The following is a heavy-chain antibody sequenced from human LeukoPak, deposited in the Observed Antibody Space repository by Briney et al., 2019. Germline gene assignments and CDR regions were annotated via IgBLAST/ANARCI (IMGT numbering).Heavy chain of an antibody. V-gene: IGHV3-53*04. Sequence: PGGSLRLSCAASGFTFSSYEMSWVRQAPGKGLEWVSVIYSGGSTYYADSVKGRFTISRHNSKNTLYLQMDSLRDEDTAVYYCARGDFWSGYYTGLYWGQGTLVTVSS. J-gene: IGHJ4*02. CDR1: GFTFSSYE. CDR3: ARGDFWSGYYTGLY. CDR2: IYSGGST. D-gene: IGHD3-3*01.